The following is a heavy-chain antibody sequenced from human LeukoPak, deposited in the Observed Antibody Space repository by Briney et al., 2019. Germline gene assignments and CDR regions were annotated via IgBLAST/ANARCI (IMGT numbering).Heavy chain of an antibody. D-gene: IGHD6-6*01. CDR1: GYTFTSYY. J-gene: IGHJ4*02. Sequence: ASVKVSCKASGYTFTSYYMHWVRQAPGQGLEWMGIINPSGGSTSYAQKFQGRVTMTRDTSTSTVYMELSSLRSEDTAVYYCARDINSRRSSSDFSLVFWGQGTLVTVSS. CDR3: ARDINSRRSSSDFSLVF. V-gene: IGHV1-46*01. CDR2: INPSGGST.